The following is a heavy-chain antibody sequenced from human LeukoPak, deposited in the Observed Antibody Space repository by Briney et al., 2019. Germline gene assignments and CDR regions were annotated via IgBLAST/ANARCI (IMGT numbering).Heavy chain of an antibody. CDR3: ARERSGGTYSPLDY. D-gene: IGHD1-1*01. V-gene: IGHV4-59*11. Sequence: KPSETLSLTCTVSGDSMSSHYWTWIRQPPGKGLEWIGHIYYSGSATYNPSLKSRLTMSVDRSKYQFSLKLSSLTAADTAVYYCARERSGGTYSPLDYWGQGTLVTVSS. CDR2: IYYSGSA. CDR1: GDSMSSHY. J-gene: IGHJ4*02.